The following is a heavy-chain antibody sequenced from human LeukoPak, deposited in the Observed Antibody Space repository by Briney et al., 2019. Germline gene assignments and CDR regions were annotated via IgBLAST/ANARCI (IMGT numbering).Heavy chain of an antibody. CDR2: ISIDGSRQ. D-gene: IGHD6-19*01. V-gene: IGHV3-30*15. CDR1: GFTLRNYA. CDR3: AREQGGSGWSGFDY. Sequence: GGSLRLSCAPSIGFTLRNYAIHWVRQAPGKGLEWVAVISIDGSRQHYADFLVGRFTISRYNSKNTVSLQMSSLRTEDTAVYFCAREQGGSGWSGFDYWGQGTLVTVSS. J-gene: IGHJ4*02.